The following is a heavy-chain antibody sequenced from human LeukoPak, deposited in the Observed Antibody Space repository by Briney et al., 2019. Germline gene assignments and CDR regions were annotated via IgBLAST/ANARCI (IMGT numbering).Heavy chain of an antibody. CDR1: GGSISSYY. Sequence: PSETLSLTCTVSGGSISSYYWSWIRQHPGKGLEWIGYIYYSGSTNYNPSLKSRVTISVDTSKNQFSLKLSSVTAADTAVYYCARGSDHITMIAYWGQGTLVTVSS. J-gene: IGHJ4*02. V-gene: IGHV4-59*01. D-gene: IGHD3-22*01. CDR3: ARGSDHITMIAY. CDR2: IYYSGST.